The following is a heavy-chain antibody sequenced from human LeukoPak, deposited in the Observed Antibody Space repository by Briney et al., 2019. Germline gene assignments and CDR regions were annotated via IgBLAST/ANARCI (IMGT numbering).Heavy chain of an antibody. D-gene: IGHD6-25*01. V-gene: IGHV4-59*11. J-gene: IGHJ5*02. Sequence: SETLSLTCTVSGGSISSHYWSSIRQPPGKGLEWIGYIYYSGSTNYNPSLKSRVTISVDTSKNQFSLKLSSVTAADTAVYDCARVGSRWFDPWGQGTLVTVSS. CDR3: ARVGSRWFDP. CDR2: IYYSGST. CDR1: GGSISSHY.